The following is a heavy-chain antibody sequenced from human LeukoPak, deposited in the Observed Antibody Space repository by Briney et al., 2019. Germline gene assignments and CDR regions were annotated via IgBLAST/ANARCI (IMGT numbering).Heavy chain of an antibody. CDR2: ISSSSTYT. CDR3: ASGYVEMAPEDY. Sequence: GGSLRLSCAASGFSFSNFYMSWIRQAPGKGLEWVSYISSSSTYTNSADSVRGRFTISRDNSKNTLYLQMNSLRAEDTAVYYCASGYVEMAPEDYWGQGTLVTVSS. V-gene: IGHV3-11*03. D-gene: IGHD5-24*01. CDR1: GFSFSNFY. J-gene: IGHJ4*02.